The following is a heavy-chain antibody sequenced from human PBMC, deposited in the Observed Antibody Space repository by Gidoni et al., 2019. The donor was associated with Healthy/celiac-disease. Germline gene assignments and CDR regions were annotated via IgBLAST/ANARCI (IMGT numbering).Heavy chain of an antibody. D-gene: IGHD1-26*01. Sequence: EVQLVESGGGLVKPGGSLRLSCAASGFTFSRHSLSWVRQAPGKGLEWVSSISSSSSYIYYADSVKGRFTISRDNAKNSLYLQMNSLRAEDTAVYYCARDSWYSGSLGEYYYMDVWGKGTTVTVSS. J-gene: IGHJ6*03. CDR3: ARDSWYSGSLGEYYYMDV. CDR1: GFTFSRHS. CDR2: ISSSSSYI. V-gene: IGHV3-21*01.